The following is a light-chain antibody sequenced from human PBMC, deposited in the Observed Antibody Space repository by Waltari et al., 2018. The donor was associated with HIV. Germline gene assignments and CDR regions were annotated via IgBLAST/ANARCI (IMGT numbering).Light chain of an antibody. CDR2: EVS. Sequence: QFALTRPASGSGPPGRSIPTSCTGTRSDIGSSLYVPWYQQHPGKPPKLMTYEVSYRPSGVSNRFSASKSGNTASLTISGLQPEDEADYYCSSFTTSSTWVFGGGTKLTVL. CDR1: RSDIGSSLY. CDR3: SSFTTSSTWV. J-gene: IGLJ3*02. V-gene: IGLV2-14*01.